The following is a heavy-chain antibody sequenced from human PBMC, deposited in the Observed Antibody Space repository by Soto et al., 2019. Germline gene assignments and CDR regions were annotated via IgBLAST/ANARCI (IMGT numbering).Heavy chain of an antibody. CDR1: GFTFSSYA. D-gene: IGHD7-27*01. Sequence: PGGSLRLSCLTSGFTFSSYAMTWVRQAPGKGLDWVSAITGSGDGTFYADSVKGRFTISRDNSKNTLFLQMNSLTVEDTALYFCATSTGALNENWGQGTPVTVSS. CDR2: ITGSGDGT. CDR3: ATSTGALNEN. J-gene: IGHJ4*02. V-gene: IGHV3-23*01.